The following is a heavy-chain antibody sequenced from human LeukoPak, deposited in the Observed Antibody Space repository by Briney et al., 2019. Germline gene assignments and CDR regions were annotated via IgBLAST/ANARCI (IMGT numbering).Heavy chain of an antibody. Sequence: GGSLRLSCVASGFYFGGHAMHWLRQAPGKGLEWVAYITYGSDTIFYADSVKGRFTVSRDNAKNSLYLQMNSLRVEDTALYYCAKEKGYGDYEGGQGFDYWGQGTLVTVSS. D-gene: IGHD4-17*01. CDR2: ITYGSDTI. CDR1: GFYFGGHA. CDR3: AKEKGYGDYEGGQGFDY. J-gene: IGHJ4*02. V-gene: IGHV3-48*04.